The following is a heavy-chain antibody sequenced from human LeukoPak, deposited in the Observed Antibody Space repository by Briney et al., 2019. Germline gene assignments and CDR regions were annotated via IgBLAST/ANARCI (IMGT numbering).Heavy chain of an antibody. CDR2: IYYSGST. CDR1: DGSISSSSYY. J-gene: IGHJ4*02. D-gene: IGHD6-19*01. CDR3: ARDQGRWLVRTFDY. Sequence: SETLSLTCTVSDGSISSSSYYWGWIRQPPGKGLEWIGNIYYSGSTYYNPSLKSRVTISVDTSKNQFSLQLSSVTAADTAVYYCARDQGRWLVRTFDYWGQGTLVTVSS. V-gene: IGHV4-39*07.